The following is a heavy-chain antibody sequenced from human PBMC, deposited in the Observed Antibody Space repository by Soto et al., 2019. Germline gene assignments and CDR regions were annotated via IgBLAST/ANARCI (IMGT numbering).Heavy chain of an antibody. CDR3: ARVHVMVVAGSTFDY. J-gene: IGHJ4*01. CDR1: GYSICSGSY. CDR2: IYHGGTT. Sequence: PSETLSLTCTVSGYSICSGSYWAWIRQPPGKGPEWIASIYHGGTTFYNPSLKSRITISVDTSNNQFSLKLTSVTAADTAVYYCARVHVMVVAGSTFDYWGHGTLVTVSS. D-gene: IGHD6-19*01. V-gene: IGHV4-38-2*02.